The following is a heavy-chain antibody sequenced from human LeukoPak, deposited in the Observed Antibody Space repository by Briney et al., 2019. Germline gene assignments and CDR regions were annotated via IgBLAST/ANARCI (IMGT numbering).Heavy chain of an antibody. V-gene: IGHV3-21*01. J-gene: IGHJ4*02. D-gene: IGHD3-9*01. CDR3: ARNNIFLDY. Sequence: GGSLRLSCAAPGFTFSTYSMNWVRQAPGKGLEWVSYIRSTSSHIDYADSVKGRFTISRDNAKNSVYLQMNSLRVEDTAVYYCARNNIFLDYWGQGILVTVSS. CDR2: IRSTSSHI. CDR1: GFTFSTYS.